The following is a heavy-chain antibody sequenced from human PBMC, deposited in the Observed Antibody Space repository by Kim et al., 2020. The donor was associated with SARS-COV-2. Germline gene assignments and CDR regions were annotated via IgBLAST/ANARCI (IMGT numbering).Heavy chain of an antibody. CDR3: ARLRNALSGAYNWFDP. CDR1: GYSFSDFW. J-gene: IGHJ5*02. CDR2: IYPGDSDT. D-gene: IGHD2-8*01. V-gene: IGHV5-51*01. Sequence: GESLKISCKGSGYSFSDFWIAWVRQMPGKGLEWMGIIYPGDSDTRYNPSFQGQVTFSADKSINTAYLQWSSLKASDIGIYYCARLRNALSGAYNWFDPWGQGTLVTVSS.